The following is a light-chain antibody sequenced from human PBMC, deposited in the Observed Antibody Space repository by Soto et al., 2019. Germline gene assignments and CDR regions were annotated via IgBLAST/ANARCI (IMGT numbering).Light chain of an antibody. J-gene: IGLJ1*01. CDR1: SSNIGKNT. CDR2: NNN. CDR3: AVWDDGLCRLYV. V-gene: IGLV1-44*01. Sequence: QSVLTQPPSTYGTPGQRVTISCSGSSSNIGKNTVDWYRHVPGAAPRLLMYNNNQRPSGIPDRFSGSKSGTSASLAISGLQSDDEADYYCAVWDDGLCRLYVFGTGTQLTVL.